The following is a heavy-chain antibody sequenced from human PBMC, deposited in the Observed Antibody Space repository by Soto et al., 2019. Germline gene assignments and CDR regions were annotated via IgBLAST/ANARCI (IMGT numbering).Heavy chain of an antibody. D-gene: IGHD1-1*01. V-gene: IGHV2-5*02. Sequence: QITLKESGPTLVKPTQTLTLTCTFSGFSLSTTGVGVGWIRQPPGKALEYLALIYWDDDKRYSPSLKSRLTIPKDTSKNQVVLTMTNMDPVDTATYYCAHRQGGYNWNDGDFDYWGQGTLVTVSS. J-gene: IGHJ4*02. CDR3: AHRQGGYNWNDGDFDY. CDR1: GFSLSTTGVG. CDR2: IYWDDDK.